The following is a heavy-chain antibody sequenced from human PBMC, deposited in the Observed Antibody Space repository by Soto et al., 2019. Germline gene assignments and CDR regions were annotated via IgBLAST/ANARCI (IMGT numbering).Heavy chain of an antibody. V-gene: IGHV3-48*03. Sequence: GSLRLSCAASGFTFSSYEMNWVRQAPGKGLEWVSYISSSGSTIYYADSVKGRFTISRDNAKNSLYLQMNSLRAEDTAVYYCAREGVRYDFWSGPVPQITTGHYGMDVWGQGPTVTVYS. CDR3: AREGVRYDFWSGPVPQITTGHYGMDV. CDR2: ISSSGSTI. D-gene: IGHD3-3*01. J-gene: IGHJ6*02. CDR1: GFTFSSYE.